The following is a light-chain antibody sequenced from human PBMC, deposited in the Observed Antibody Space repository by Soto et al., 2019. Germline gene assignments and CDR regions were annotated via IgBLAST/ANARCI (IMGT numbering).Light chain of an antibody. CDR1: SSDVGGYNY. V-gene: IGLV2-14*01. Sequence: QSVLTQPPSASGSFRQSVTISCTGSSSDVGGYNYVSWYQQHPGKAPKLMIYDVSNRPSGVSNRFSGSKSGNTASLTISGLQAEDEADYYCSSYTSSSPYVFGTGTKVTVL. J-gene: IGLJ1*01. CDR2: DVS. CDR3: SSYTSSSPYV.